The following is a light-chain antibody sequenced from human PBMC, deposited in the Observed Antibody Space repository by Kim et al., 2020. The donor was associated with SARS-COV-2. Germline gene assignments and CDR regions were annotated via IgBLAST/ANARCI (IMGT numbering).Light chain of an antibody. CDR2: GAS. J-gene: IGKJ1*01. CDR3: QQYDRSWS. V-gene: IGKV3-20*01. CDR1: QSVSSSF. Sequence: LSLGERATLSCRASQSVSSSFLAWYQQKPGQAPRLLIYGASDRATGIPDRFSGSGSGTDFTLTISRLEPEDFAVYYCQQYDRSWSFGQGTKVDIK.